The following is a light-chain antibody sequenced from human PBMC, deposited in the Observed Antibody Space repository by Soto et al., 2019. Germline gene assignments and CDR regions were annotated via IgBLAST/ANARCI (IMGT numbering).Light chain of an antibody. J-gene: IGKJ1*01. V-gene: IGKV1-16*02. CDR3: QQYDTFPRT. CDR1: QGINNY. CDR2: ATY. Sequence: DIQMTQSPSSLSASVGDRVTITCRASQGINNYVAWFQQKPGRAPKSLIYATYNLQSGVPSKFSASGSGTEFTLTISSLQPEDFATYYCQQYDTFPRTFGQGTKVEI.